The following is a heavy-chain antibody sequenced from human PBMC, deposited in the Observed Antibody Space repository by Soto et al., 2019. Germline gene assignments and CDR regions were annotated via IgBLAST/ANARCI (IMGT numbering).Heavy chain of an antibody. J-gene: IGHJ6*02. D-gene: IGHD1-1*01. CDR1: GFTFSGDA. V-gene: IGHV3-30*04. CDR3: AREGAGTEDFYYGMDV. Sequence: GGSLRLSCAASGFTFSGDAMHWVRQAPGKGLEWVAVISYDGSNRYYAKSVKGRFTISRDNSKKTLYLQMNSLRPEDTALYYCAREGAGTEDFYYGMDVWGQGTTVTVSS. CDR2: ISYDGSNR.